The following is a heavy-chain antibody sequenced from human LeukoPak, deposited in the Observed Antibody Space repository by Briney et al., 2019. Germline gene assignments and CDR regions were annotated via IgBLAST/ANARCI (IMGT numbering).Heavy chain of an antibody. D-gene: IGHD3-10*01. V-gene: IGHV3-72*01. J-gene: IGHJ4*02. CDR3: ARDIYYSFDY. CDR2: TKNKANSYTT. CDR1: GFTFSDHY. Sequence: PGGSLRLSCAASGFTFSDHYMDWVRQAPGKGLEWVGRTKNKANSYTTEYAASVKGRFTISRHDSRNSLYLQMNSLKTEDTAVYYCARDIYYSFDYWGQGTLVTVSS.